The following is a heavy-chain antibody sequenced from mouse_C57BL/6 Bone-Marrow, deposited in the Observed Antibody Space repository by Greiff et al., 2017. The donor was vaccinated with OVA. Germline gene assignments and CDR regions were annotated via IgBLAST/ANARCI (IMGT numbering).Heavy chain of an antibody. CDR2: IHPNSGST. CDR1: GYTFTSYW. CDR3: ARRRLRDFDY. V-gene: IGHV1-64*01. J-gene: IGHJ2*01. Sequence: VKLQQPGAELVKPGASVKLSCQSSGYTFTSYWMHWVKQRPGQGLEWIGMIHPNSGSTNYNEKFKSKATLTVDKSSSTAYMQLSSLTSEDSAVYYCARRRLRDFDYWGQGTTLTVSS.